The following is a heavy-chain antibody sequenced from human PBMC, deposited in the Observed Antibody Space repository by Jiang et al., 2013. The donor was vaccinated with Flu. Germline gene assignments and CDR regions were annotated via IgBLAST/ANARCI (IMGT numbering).Heavy chain of an antibody. CDR1: GGTFSSYA. J-gene: IGHJ6*02. CDR3: ASAPGGSATVTNSPYYYYYGMDV. D-gene: IGHD4-11*01. CDR2: IIPIFGIA. Sequence: SGAEVKKPGSSVKVSCKASGGTFSSYAISWVRQAPGQGLEWMGGIIPIFGIANYAQKFQGRVTITADESTSTAYMELSSLRSEDTAVYYCASAPGGSATVTNSPYYYYYGMDVWGQGTT. V-gene: IGHV1-69*01.